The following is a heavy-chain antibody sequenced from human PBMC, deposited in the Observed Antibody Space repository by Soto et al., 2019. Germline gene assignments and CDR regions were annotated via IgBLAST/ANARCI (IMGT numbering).Heavy chain of an antibody. CDR1: GYTFTSYG. V-gene: IGHV1-18*01. D-gene: IGHD3-3*01. CDR3: ARVRSNFWSGYPGGSFDY. CDR2: ISAYNGNT. Sequence: ASVKVSCKASGYTFTSYGIGWVRQAPGQGLEWMGWISAYNGNTNYAQKLQGRVTMTTDTSTSTAYMELRSLRSDDTAVYYCARVRSNFWSGYPGGSFDYWGQGTLVTVSS. J-gene: IGHJ4*02.